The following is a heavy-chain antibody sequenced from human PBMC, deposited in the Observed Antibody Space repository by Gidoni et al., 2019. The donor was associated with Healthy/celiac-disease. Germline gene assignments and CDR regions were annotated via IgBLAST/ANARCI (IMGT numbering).Heavy chain of an antibody. V-gene: IGHV3-23*01. D-gene: IGHD6-19*01. CDR3: ANSRIAVAGTEEYYFDY. CDR2: ISGSGGST. CDR1: GFTFSRHA. J-gene: IGHJ4*02. Sequence: EVQLLESGGGLVQPGGSLRLSCSASGFTFSRHAMSWVRQAPGKGLEWVSAISGSGGSTYYADSVKGRFTISRDNSKNTLYLQMNSLRAEDTAVYYCANSRIAVAGTEEYYFDYWGQGTLVTVSS.